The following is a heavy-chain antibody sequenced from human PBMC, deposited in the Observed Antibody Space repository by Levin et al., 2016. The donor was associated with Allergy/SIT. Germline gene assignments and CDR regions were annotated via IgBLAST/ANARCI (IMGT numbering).Heavy chain of an antibody. CDR2: INPNSGGT. Sequence: ASVKVSCKASGYTFTGYYMHWVRQAPGQGLEWMGWINPNSGGTNYAQKFQGRVTMTRDTSISTAYMELSRLRSDDTAVYYCARPLGYCSGGSCPPQYYYYYGMDVWGQGTTVTVSS. V-gene: IGHV1-2*02. CDR3: ARPLGYCSGGSCPPQYYYYYGMDV. J-gene: IGHJ6*02. CDR1: GYTFTGYY. D-gene: IGHD2-15*01.